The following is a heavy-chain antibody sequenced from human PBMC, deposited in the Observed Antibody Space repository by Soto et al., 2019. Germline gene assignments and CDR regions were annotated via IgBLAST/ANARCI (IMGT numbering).Heavy chain of an antibody. CDR3: AGGRDQPPVGLYFES. Sequence: VASVKVSCKASGGAFTDYTFDWVRQAPGQGLEWMGGIIPMFGTPKYAQKFQHRVTISADVSTGTAYMELTRLRFDDTAVYYCAGGRDQPPVGLYFESWGEGTRVTVSS. V-gene: IGHV1-69*13. D-gene: IGHD1-26*01. J-gene: IGHJ4*02. CDR2: IIPMFGTP. CDR1: GGAFTDYT.